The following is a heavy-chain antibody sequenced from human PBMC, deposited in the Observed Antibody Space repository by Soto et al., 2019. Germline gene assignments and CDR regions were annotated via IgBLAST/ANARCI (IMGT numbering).Heavy chain of an antibody. Sequence: SETLCLTCTVSGGTISSSDYWGWIRQPPGKGLEWIGSVYYSDTTYYNPSLKSRVTISVDTSKTQFSLKLSSVTAADTAVYYCAISWYYGSGSYSGMDVWGQGTTVT. V-gene: IGHV4-39*01. CDR1: GGTISSSDY. CDR2: VYYSDTT. D-gene: IGHD3-10*01. J-gene: IGHJ6*02. CDR3: AISWYYGSGSYSGMDV.